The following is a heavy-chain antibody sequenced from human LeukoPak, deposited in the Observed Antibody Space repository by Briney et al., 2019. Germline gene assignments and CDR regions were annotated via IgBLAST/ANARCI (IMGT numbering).Heavy chain of an antibody. V-gene: IGHV4-34*01. CDR2: ISHSGST. J-gene: IGHJ4*02. CDR1: GGSFSGYY. D-gene: IGHD3-22*01. Sequence: SETLSLTCAVYGGSFSGYYWSWIRQPPGKGLEWIGEISHSGSTNYNPSLKSRVTISVDTSMSQFSLKLNSVTAADTAVYYCARGVLYYFDISGQFDYWGQGALVTVSS. CDR3: ARGVLYYFDISGQFDY.